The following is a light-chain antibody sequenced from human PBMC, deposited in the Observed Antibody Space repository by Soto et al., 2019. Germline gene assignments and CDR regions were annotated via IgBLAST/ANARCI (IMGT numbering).Light chain of an antibody. Sequence: EIVMTQSPATLSVSPGERATLSCRASQSVGNNLLAWYQQRPGQAPRLLIYGASARAAGIPSRFSGSGSGTDFTLTINSLQSEDFAVYYCQQYKTRPLTFGGGTKVEV. CDR2: GAS. J-gene: IGKJ4*02. CDR3: QQYKTRPLT. V-gene: IGKV3-15*01. CDR1: QSVGNN.